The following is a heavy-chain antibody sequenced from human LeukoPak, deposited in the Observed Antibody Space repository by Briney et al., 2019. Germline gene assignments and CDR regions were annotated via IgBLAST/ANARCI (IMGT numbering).Heavy chain of an antibody. CDR3: ARDRYYYGSGSYSEPYDY. V-gene: IGHV4-59*12. Sequence: SETLSLTCTVSGGSISSYYWSWIRQPPGKGLEWIGYIYYSGSTNYNPSFKSRVTVSVDTSKNHFSLKLSSVTAADTAVYYCARDRYYYGSGSYSEPYDYWGQGTLVTVSS. J-gene: IGHJ4*02. CDR2: IYYSGST. CDR1: GGSISSYY. D-gene: IGHD3-10*01.